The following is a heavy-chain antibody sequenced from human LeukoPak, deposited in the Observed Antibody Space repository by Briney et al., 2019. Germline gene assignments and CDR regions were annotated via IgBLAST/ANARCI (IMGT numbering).Heavy chain of an antibody. V-gene: IGHV6-1*01. CDR2: TYYRSKWYN. CDR1: GDSVSSTSAA. CDR3: ARRGWNDATYGMDV. Sequence: SQTLSLTCAISGDSVSSTSAAWNWIRQSPSRGLEWLGRTYYRSKWYNDYAVSVKSRISINPDTSKNQLSLQLDSVTPEDTAVYYCARRGWNDATYGMDVWGQGTTVTVSS. D-gene: IGHD1-1*01. J-gene: IGHJ6*02.